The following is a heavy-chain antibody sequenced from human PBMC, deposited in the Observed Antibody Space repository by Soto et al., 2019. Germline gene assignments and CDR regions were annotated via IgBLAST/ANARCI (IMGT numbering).Heavy chain of an antibody. J-gene: IGHJ4*02. V-gene: IGHV4-59*08. D-gene: IGHD6-19*01. CDR1: GGSIISYY. Sequence: SEALSLTCTVSGGSIISYYWSWILQPPWKGLEWIGYIYYSGSTNYNPSLKSRVTISVDTSKNQFSLKLSSVTAADTAVYYCARQVGGWAPWYFDYWGQGTLVTAPQ. CDR2: IYYSGST. CDR3: ARQVGGWAPWYFDY.